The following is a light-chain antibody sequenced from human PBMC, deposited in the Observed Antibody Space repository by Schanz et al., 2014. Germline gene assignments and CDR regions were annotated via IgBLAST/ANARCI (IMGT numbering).Light chain of an antibody. CDR2: GAS. J-gene: IGKJ4*01. Sequence: EIVLTQSPATLALSPGERASLSCRASRSISGNLAWYQQKPGQAPRLLIFGASTRATGIPARFSGSGSGTEFALTISNLQSEDFAVYYCQQYNDWPLTFGGGTKVEIK. CDR3: QQYNDWPLT. CDR1: RSISGN. V-gene: IGKV3-15*01.